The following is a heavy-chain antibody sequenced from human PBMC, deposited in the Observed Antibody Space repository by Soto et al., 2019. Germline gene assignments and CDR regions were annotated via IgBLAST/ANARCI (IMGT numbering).Heavy chain of an antibody. Sequence: QVHLQESGPGLVKPSGTLSLTCAVSGGSITTNWWSWVRQPPGKGLEWIGEIYHSGTTNYNPSLRGGVTISLDKSNNQPSLNLNSVTAAESAIYYCARHIAVPSSRGFDYWCQGNLVTFSS. CDR2: IYHSGTT. V-gene: IGHV4-4*02. J-gene: IGHJ4*02. D-gene: IGHD6-19*01. CDR3: ARHIAVPSSRGFDY. CDR1: GGSITTNW.